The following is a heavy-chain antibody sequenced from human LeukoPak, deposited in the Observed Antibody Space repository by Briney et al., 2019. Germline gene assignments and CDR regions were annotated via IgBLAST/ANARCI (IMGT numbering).Heavy chain of an antibody. CDR3: ARDGGYSYGYGVDY. V-gene: IGHV4-39*07. J-gene: IGHJ4*02. CDR1: GGSISSSSYY. CDR2: IYYSGST. Sequence: SETLSLTCTVSGGSISSSSYYWGWIRQPPGKGLEWIGSIYYSGSTYYNPSLKSRVTISVDTSKNQFSLKLSSVTAAGTAVYYCARDGGYSYGYGVDYWGQGTLVTVSS. D-gene: IGHD5-18*01.